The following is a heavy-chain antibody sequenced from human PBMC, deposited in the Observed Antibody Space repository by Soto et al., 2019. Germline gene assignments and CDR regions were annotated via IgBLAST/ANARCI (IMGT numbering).Heavy chain of an antibody. CDR2: ISYDGSNK. J-gene: IGHJ4*01. V-gene: IGHV3-30*18. CDR3: AKPYSGSPPKKFDH. Sequence: GGSLRLSCVASGFSFSIYGMYWVRQAPGKGLEWVAAISYDGSNKYYVDSVRGRFTISRDNSKNTVYLQMNSLRAEDTAVHYCAKPYSGSPPKKFDHWGQGTLVTVSS. D-gene: IGHD1-26*01. CDR1: GFSFSIYG.